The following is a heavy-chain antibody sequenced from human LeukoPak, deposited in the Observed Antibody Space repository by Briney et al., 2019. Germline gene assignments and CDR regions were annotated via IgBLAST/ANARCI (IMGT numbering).Heavy chain of an antibody. V-gene: IGHV3-23*01. D-gene: IGHD3-22*01. Sequence: PGGSLRLSCAASGFTFATYAMSWVRQAPGKGLEWVSAITGSGSTTYYADSVKGRFTISRDNSKSTLYLQLSTLRAEDTAVYYCAKDYDSSGYFDYWGQGTLVTVSS. CDR3: AKDYDSSGYFDY. J-gene: IGHJ4*02. CDR2: ITGSGSTT. CDR1: GFTFATYA.